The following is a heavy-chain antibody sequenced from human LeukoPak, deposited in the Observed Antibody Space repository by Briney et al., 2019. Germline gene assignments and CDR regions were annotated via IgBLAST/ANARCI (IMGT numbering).Heavy chain of an antibody. CDR1: GGSFSGYY. CDR2: INHSGST. V-gene: IGHV4-34*01. J-gene: IGHJ3*02. Sequence: PSETLSLTCAVYGGSFSGYYWSWIRQPPGKGLEWIWEINHSGSTNYKPSLKSRVTISVDRSKNQFSLKLSSVTAADTAVYYCARSQWGYAFDIWGQGTMVTVSS. D-gene: IGHD6-19*01. CDR3: ARSQWGYAFDI.